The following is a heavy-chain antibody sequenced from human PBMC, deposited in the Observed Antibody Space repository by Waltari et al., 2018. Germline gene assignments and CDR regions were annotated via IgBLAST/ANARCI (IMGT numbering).Heavy chain of an antibody. J-gene: IGHJ6*02. D-gene: IGHD2-21*02. CDR3: ARKTDTAIRGLWGDV. Sequence: EVQLVESGGGLVQPGGSLRLSCAASGFTIGNNQMSWVRQAPGKGLEWVSLIYSAGSTDDADSVKGRFTIARDSSKNTLYLQMNSLRAEDTAVYYCARKTDTAIRGLWGDVWGQGTTVTVSS. CDR1: GFTIGNNQ. V-gene: IGHV3-66*02. CDR2: IYSAGST.